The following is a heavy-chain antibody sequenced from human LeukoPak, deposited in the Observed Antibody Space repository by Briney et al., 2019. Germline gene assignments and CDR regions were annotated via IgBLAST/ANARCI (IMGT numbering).Heavy chain of an antibody. CDR2: ISSSSSYI. CDR1: GFTLNSYN. Sequence: GSLRPSCATSGFTLNSYNMDWVRQAPGEGLGWGPSISSSSSYIYYADSVKGRFTISRDNAKNSLYLQMNSLRAEDTAVYYCARGGLAAVGTDYWGQGTLVTVSS. CDR3: ARGGLAAVGTDY. J-gene: IGHJ4*02. V-gene: IGHV3-21*01. D-gene: IGHD6-13*01.